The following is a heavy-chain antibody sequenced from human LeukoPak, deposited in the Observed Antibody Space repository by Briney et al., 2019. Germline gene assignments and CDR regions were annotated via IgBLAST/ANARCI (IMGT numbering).Heavy chain of an antibody. CDR3: ARGRHYYDILTGTSRYNWFDP. CDR1: GGSFSGYY. J-gene: IGHJ5*02. Sequence: SETLSLTCAVYGGSFSGYYWSWIRQPPGEGLEWSGEINHSGSTNYNPSLKSRVTISVDTSKNQFSLKLSSVTAADTAVYYCARGRHYYDILTGTSRYNWFDPWGQGTLVTVSS. D-gene: IGHD3-9*01. CDR2: INHSGST. V-gene: IGHV4-34*01.